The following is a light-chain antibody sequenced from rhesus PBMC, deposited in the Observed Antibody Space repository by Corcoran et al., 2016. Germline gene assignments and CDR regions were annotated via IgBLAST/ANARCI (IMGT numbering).Light chain of an antibody. V-gene: IGKV7-13*01. CDR3: LQSKNSPYS. J-gene: IGKJ2*01. Sequence: LTQSPASVAVSPGQRATITCRASESVSFFGINLIHWYQQKPGQSPKLLIYQASHKDTGVPARFSGSGSGTDFTLPINPVEADDAADYFCLQSKNSPYSFGQGPTVEIK. CDR1: ESVSFFGINL. CDR2: QAS.